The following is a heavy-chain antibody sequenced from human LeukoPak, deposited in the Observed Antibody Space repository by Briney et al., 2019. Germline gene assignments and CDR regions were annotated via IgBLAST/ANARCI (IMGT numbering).Heavy chain of an antibody. CDR3: WSYDSSGYLFDY. CDR2: INPGDFDT. CDR1: GYSFTGYL. J-gene: IGHJ4*02. V-gene: IGHV5-51*01. Sequence: GESRKISGKGSGYSFTGYLIGWVRQLPGKGLEWMGVINPGDFDTTYSPSFQGQVTISADKSISTAYLQWSSLKASDTAMYYCWSYDSSGYLFDYWGQGTLVTVSS. D-gene: IGHD3-22*01.